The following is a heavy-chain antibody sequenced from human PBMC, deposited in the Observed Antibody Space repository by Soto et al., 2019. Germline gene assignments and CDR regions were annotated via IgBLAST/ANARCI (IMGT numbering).Heavy chain of an antibody. J-gene: IGHJ4*02. D-gene: IGHD1-20*01. CDR1: GGSISGSYYY. CDR2: VFYTGFT. Sequence: SETLSLTCAVSGGSISGSYYYWAWLRQSPGKGPERIGSVFYTGFTSYNPSLESRVSVSVDTSKSQFSLKLSAVTAADTAVYYCATSQKGYNWNYFDHWGQGALVTVSS. V-gene: IGHV4-39*01. CDR3: ATSQKGYNWNYFDH.